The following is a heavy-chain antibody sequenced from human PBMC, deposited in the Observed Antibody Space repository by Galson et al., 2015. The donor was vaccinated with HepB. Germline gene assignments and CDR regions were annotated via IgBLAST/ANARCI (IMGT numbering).Heavy chain of an antibody. CDR2: MNPNSGNT. D-gene: IGHD3-10*01. J-gene: IGHJ6*02. CDR3: ARIPQDGLLWFGEYYYYYYGMDV. Sequence: SVKVSCKASGYTFTSYDINWVRQATGQGLEWMGWMNPNSGNTGYAQKFQGRVTMTRNTSISTAYMELSSLRSEDTAVYYCARIPQDGLLWFGEYYYYYYGMDVWGQGTTVTVSS. V-gene: IGHV1-8*01. CDR1: GYTFTSYD.